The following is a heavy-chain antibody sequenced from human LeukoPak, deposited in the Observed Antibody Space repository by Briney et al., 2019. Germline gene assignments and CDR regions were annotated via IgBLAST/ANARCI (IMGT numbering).Heavy chain of an antibody. CDR3: ARDLGSGSPPLYYYYGMDG. V-gene: IGHV1-2*02. CDR1: GYTFTGYY. J-gene: IGHJ6*02. D-gene: IGHD1-26*01. CDR2: INPNSGGT. Sequence: ASVNDSCKSCGYTFTGYYMHWVRQAPGRGLEWMGCINPNSGGTNYAQKFQGRVTMTRDTSISTAYMELSRMRSDDTAVYYCARDLGSGSPPLYYYYGMDGWGQGTTVTVSS.